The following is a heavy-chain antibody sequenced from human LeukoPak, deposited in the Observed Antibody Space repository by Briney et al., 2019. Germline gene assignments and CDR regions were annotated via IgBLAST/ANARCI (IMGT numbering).Heavy chain of an antibody. Sequence: ASVKVSCKASGYTFTSYDINWVRQATGQGREWMGWMNPNSGNTGYAQKFQGRVTMTRNTSISTAYMELSSLRSEDTAVYYCARIPSGSYYEGDYFDYWGQGTLVTVSS. J-gene: IGHJ4*02. V-gene: IGHV1-8*01. D-gene: IGHD1-26*01. CDR1: GYTFTSYD. CDR2: MNPNSGNT. CDR3: ARIPSGSYYEGDYFDY.